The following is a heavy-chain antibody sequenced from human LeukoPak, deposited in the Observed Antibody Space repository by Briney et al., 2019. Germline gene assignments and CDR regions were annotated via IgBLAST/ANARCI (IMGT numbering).Heavy chain of an antibody. CDR1: GYTLTELS. D-gene: IGHD3-9*01. V-gene: IGHV1-24*01. CDR3: ATSLLTYTRPDY. CDR2: FDPEDGET. Sequence: ASVKVSCKVSGYTLTELSMHWVRQAPGKGLEWMGGFDPEDGETIYAQKFQGRVTMTEDTSTDTAYMELSSLRSEDTAVYYCATSLLTYTRPDYWGQGTLVTVSS. J-gene: IGHJ4*02.